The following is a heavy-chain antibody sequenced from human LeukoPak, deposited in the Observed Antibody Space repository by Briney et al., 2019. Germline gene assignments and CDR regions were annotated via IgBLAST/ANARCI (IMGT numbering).Heavy chain of an antibody. CDR1: GFTFSSCS. V-gene: IGHV3-23*01. CDR3: ARDRDFWSGALFDY. J-gene: IGHJ4*02. Sequence: PGGSLRLSCVASGFTFSSCSMIWVRQAPGKGLECASTITPTADWTFYADSVKGRFSISRDNSKSTVYLQMNSLRAEDTAVYYCARDRDFWSGALFDYWGQGTLVTVSS. CDR2: ITPTADWT. D-gene: IGHD3-3*01.